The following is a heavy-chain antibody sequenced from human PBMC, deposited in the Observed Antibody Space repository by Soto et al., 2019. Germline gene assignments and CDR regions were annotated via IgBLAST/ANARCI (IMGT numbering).Heavy chain of an antibody. CDR2: IKSKTDGGTT. CDR3: ARGRQQSLIRQGMDC. D-gene: IGHD6-19*01. V-gene: IGHV3-15*07. CDR1: GFTFSNVW. Sequence: GGSLRLSCAVSGFTFSNVWMNWVRQAPGKGLEWVGRIKSKTDGGTTDYAAPVKGRFTISRDDSKNTLYLQMNSLRAEDTAVYYCARGRQQSLIRQGMDCWGQGTTVTVSS. J-gene: IGHJ6*02.